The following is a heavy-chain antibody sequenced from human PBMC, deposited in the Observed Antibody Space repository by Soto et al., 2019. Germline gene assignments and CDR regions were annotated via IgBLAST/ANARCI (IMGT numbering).Heavy chain of an antibody. J-gene: IGHJ4*02. CDR1: GGPFSSYY. Sequence: SETLSLTCSVFGGPFSSYYWSWIRQPPGKGLEWIGYIDYSGSTNYNPSLKSRVNISIDMSKKHFSLKLSSVTAADTAVYYCARIPYISYYDYWGQGTLVTVSS. V-gene: IGHV4-59*08. CDR2: IDYSGST. D-gene: IGHD2-2*02. CDR3: ARIPYISYYDY.